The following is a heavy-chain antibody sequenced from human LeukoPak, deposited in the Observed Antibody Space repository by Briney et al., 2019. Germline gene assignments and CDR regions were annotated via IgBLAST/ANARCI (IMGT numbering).Heavy chain of an antibody. CDR2: ISGSGGST. CDR1: GFTFSSYA. D-gene: IGHD1-26*01. J-gene: IGHJ4*02. CDR3: ARSWDARLNFDY. Sequence: GGSLRLSCAASGFTFSSYAMSWVRQAPGKGLEWVSAISGSGGSTYYADSVKGRFTISRDNSKNTLYLQMNSLRAEDTAIYYCARSWDARLNFDYWGQGTLVTVSS. V-gene: IGHV3-23*01.